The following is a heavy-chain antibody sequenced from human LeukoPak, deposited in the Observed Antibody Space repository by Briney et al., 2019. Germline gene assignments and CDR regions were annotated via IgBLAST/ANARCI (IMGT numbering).Heavy chain of an antibody. CDR2: ISSSSSYI. Sequence: PGGSLRLSCAASGFTFSSYWMNWVRQAPGKGLEWVSSISSSSSYIYYADSVKGRFTISRDNAKNSLYLQMNSLRAEDTAVYYCAREYPKLAAAGTYYYYYMDVWGKGTTVTVSS. V-gene: IGHV3-21*01. CDR1: GFTFSSYW. J-gene: IGHJ6*03. D-gene: IGHD6-13*01. CDR3: AREYPKLAAAGTYYYYYMDV.